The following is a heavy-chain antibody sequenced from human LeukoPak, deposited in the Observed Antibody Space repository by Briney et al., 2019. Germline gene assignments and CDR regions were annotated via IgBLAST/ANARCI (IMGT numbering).Heavy chain of an antibody. CDR3: AKDQQTYYDILTGAPPFDY. CDR1: GFTFSSYG. D-gene: IGHD3-9*01. J-gene: IGHJ4*02. Sequence: GGSLRLSCAASGFTFSSYGMSWVRQAPGKGLEWVSAISGSGGSTYYADSVKGRFTISRDNSKNTLYLQMNSLRAEDTAVYYCAKDQQTYYDILTGAPPFDYWGQGTLVTVSS. CDR2: ISGSGGST. V-gene: IGHV3-23*01.